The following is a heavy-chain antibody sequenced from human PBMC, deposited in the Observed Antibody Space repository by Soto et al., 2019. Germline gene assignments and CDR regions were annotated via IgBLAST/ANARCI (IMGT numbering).Heavy chain of an antibody. V-gene: IGHV3-30-3*01. J-gene: IGHJ6*02. Sequence: GGSLRLSCAASGFTFSSYAMHWVRQAPGKGLEWVAVISYDGSNKYYADSVKGRFTISRDNSKNTLYLQMNSLRAEDTAVYYCARDLWYYGSGTEAGMDVWGQGTTVTVSS. CDR3: ARDLWYYGSGTEAGMDV. CDR1: GFTFSSYA. CDR2: ISYDGSNK. D-gene: IGHD3-10*01.